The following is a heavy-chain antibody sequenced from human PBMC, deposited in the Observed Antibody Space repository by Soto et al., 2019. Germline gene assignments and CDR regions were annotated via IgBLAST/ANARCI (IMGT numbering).Heavy chain of an antibody. CDR3: ARDKLFGAARGLWYSDL. V-gene: IGHV3-30-3*01. J-gene: IGHJ2*01. Sequence: GGSLRLSWAAAGCTCVSYAVHGVRQAQCKGLEWVAVISYDGSNKYYADSVKGRFTISRDNSKNMLYLQMNSLRAEDTAVYYCARDKLFGAARGLWYSDLWGRGTLVPV. CDR2: ISYDGSNK. CDR1: GCTCVSYA. D-gene: IGHD3-10*01.